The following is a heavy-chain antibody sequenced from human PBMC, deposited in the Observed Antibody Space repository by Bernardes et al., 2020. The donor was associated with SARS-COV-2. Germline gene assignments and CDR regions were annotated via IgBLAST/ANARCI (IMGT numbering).Heavy chain of an antibody. V-gene: IGHV1-24*01. CDR1: GYTLTELS. Sequence: ASVKVSCMVSGYTLTELSMHWVRQAPGKGLEWMGGFDPDDGETIYAQKFQGRVTMTEDTSTDTAYMELSSLRSEDTAVYYCATGAAAGKPSWFDPWGQGTLVTVSS. J-gene: IGHJ5*02. CDR2: FDPDDGET. CDR3: ATGAAAGKPSWFDP. D-gene: IGHD6-13*01.